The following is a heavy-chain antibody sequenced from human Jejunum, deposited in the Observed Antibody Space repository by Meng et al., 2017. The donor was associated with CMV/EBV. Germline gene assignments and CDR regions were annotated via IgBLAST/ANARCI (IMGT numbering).Heavy chain of an antibody. CDR3: VKGYGMDV. CDR1: GFTFSNCL. J-gene: IGHJ6*02. CDR2: FGGSGGGT. V-gene: IGHV3-23*01. Sequence: LSCAASGFTFSNCLMGWVRQAPGKGLVWVSSFGGSGGGTFYADSVKGRFTISRDNSRNTLYLQMNSLRAEDTAVYYCVKGYGMDVWGQGTTVTVSS.